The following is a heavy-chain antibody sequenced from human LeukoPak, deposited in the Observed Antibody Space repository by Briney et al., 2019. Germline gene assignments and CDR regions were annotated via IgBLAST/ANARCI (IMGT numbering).Heavy chain of an antibody. D-gene: IGHD3-10*01. V-gene: IGHV3-7*01. J-gene: IGHJ4*02. CDR3: ASRYYYGSGSYYKESDY. CDR2: IKQDGSEK. CDR1: GFTFSSYW. Sequence: PGGSLRLSCAASGFTFSSYWMSWVRQAPGKGLEWVANIKQDGSEKYYVDSVKGRFTISRDNAKNSLYLQMNSLRAEDTAVYYCASRYYYGSGSYYKESDYWGQGTLVTVSS.